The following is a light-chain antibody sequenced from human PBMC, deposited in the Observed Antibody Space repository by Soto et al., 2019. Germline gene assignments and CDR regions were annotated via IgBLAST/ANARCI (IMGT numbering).Light chain of an antibody. CDR1: SSNIGAGYD. Sequence: QSVLTQPPSVSGAPGQRVTISCTGSSSNIGAGYDVHWYQQLPGTAPKLLIYGNSNRPSGVPDRFSGSKSGTSASLAITGLQAEDDADYYRQSYDSSLSAVVFGGGTTLTVL. CDR2: GNS. CDR3: QSYDSSLSAVV. J-gene: IGLJ2*01. V-gene: IGLV1-40*01.